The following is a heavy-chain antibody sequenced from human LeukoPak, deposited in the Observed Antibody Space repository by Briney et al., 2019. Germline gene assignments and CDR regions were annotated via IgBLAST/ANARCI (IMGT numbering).Heavy chain of an antibody. V-gene: IGHV1-3*01. CDR2: INAGNGNT. CDR3: ASSPYCSSTSCYAFDI. D-gene: IGHD2-2*01. J-gene: IGHJ3*02. CDR1: GYTFTSYA. Sequence: ASVKVSCKASGYTFTSYAMHWVRQAPGQRLEWMGWINAGNGNTKYSQKFQGRVTITRDTSASTAYMELSSLRSGDTAVYYCASSPYCSSTSCYAFDIWGQGTMVTVSS.